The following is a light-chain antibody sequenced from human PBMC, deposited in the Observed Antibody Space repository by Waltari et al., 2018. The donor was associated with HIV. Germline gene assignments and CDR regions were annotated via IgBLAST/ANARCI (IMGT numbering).Light chain of an antibody. V-gene: IGLV1-44*01. J-gene: IGLJ2*01. CDR1: RSNIGSND. CDR2: SNN. CDR3: AVWDDNVNGL. Sequence: QSVLTQPPSVSGTPGQRVTIPCSWRRSNIGSNDVTWYQQLPGPAPKLLIYSNNQRPSGVPDRFSGSKSGTSASLAISGLQSEDEADYYCAVWDDNVNGLFGGGTKLTVL.